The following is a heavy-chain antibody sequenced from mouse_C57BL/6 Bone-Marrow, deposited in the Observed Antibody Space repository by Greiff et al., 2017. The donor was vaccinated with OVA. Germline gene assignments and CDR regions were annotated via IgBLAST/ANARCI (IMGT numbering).Heavy chain of an antibody. CDR3: ASTPLITTVVEGY. D-gene: IGHD1-1*01. V-gene: IGHV14-2*01. J-gene: IGHJ2*01. Sequence: VQLKQSGAELVKPGASVKLSCTASGFTIKDYYMHWVKQRTEQGLEWIGRIDPEDGETKYAQKFQGKAPITADTSSNTAHLQLSSLTSEDTAVYYCASTPLITTVVEGYWGQGTTLTVSS. CDR2: IDPEDGET. CDR1: GFTIKDYY.